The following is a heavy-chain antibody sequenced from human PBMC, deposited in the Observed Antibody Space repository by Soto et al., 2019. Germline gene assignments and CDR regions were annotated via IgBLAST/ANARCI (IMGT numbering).Heavy chain of an antibody. V-gene: IGHV4-4*02. J-gene: IGHJ4*02. CDR1: SGSISSSNW. D-gene: IGHD4-17*01. CDR2: IYHSGST. Sequence: QVQLQESGPGLVKPSGTLSLTCAVSSGSISSSNWWSWVRQPPGKGLEWIGEIYHSGSTNYNPSLKSRVTISVDKSKNQFSLKLSSVTAADTAVYYCARVSAGGYDYGDYGLVDYWGQGTLVTVSS. CDR3: ARVSAGGYDYGDYGLVDY.